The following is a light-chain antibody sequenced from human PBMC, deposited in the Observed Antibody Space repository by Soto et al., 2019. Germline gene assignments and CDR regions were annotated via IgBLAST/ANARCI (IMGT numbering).Light chain of an antibody. V-gene: IGKV4-1*01. CDR1: QSVLDTSNKANY. CDR2: WGS. Sequence: EIVMTQSPASLSLSLGERATFNCKSSQSVLDTSNKANYLAWYQQKPGQSPKLLIYWGSTRQSGVPDRFSGTGSGTDFTLTIASLQAEEVAVYFCQQFFRLPLTFGGGTKVEI. J-gene: IGKJ4*01. CDR3: QQFFRLPLT.